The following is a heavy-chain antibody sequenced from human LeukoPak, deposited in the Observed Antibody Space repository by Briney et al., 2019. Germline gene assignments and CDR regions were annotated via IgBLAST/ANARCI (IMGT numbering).Heavy chain of an antibody. CDR1: GGSFSGYY. D-gene: IGHD4-17*01. Sequence: SETLSLTCAVYGGSFSGYYWSWIRQPPGKGLEWIGEINHSGGTNYNPSLKSRVTISVDTSKNQFSLKLSSVTAADTAVYYCARFRRLRFFDYWGQGTLVTVSS. V-gene: IGHV4-34*01. J-gene: IGHJ4*02. CDR3: ARFRRLRFFDY. CDR2: INHSGGT.